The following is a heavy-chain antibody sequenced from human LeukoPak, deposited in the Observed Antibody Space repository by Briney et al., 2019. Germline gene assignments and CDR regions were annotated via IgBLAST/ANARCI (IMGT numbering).Heavy chain of an antibody. V-gene: IGHV4-31*03. D-gene: IGHD3-22*01. CDR1: GGSISSGGYY. CDR3: ARESGSSGYYSYWYFDL. CDR2: IYYSGST. Sequence: PQTLSLTCTVSGGSISSGGYYWSWIRQHPGKGLEWIGYIYYSGSTYYNPSLKSRVTISVDTSKNQFSLKLSSVTAADTAVYYCARESGSSGYYSYWYFDLWGRGTLVTVSS. J-gene: IGHJ2*01.